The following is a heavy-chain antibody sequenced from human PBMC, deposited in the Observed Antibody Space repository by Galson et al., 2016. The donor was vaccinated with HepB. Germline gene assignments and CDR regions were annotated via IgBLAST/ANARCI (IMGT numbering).Heavy chain of an antibody. CDR3: ARELHTTGFLALDS. Sequence: SLRLSCAGSGFIFSNYGLHWVRQAPGKGLEWVANTWADGNNKYYADSVKGRFTISKDNSKDTVYLQMDNLRADDTALYYCARELHTTGFLALDSWGQGTRVTVSS. J-gene: IGHJ4*02. D-gene: IGHD6-19*01. CDR1: GFIFSNYG. CDR2: TWADGNNK. V-gene: IGHV3-33*01.